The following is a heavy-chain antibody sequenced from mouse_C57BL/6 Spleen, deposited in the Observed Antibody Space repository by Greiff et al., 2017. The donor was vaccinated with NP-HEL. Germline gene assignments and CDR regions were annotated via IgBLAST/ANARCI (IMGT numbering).Heavy chain of an antibody. CDR2: ISSGGSYT. J-gene: IGHJ2*01. Sequence: EVQRVESGGDLVKPGGSLKLSCAASGFTFSSYGMSWVRQTPDKRLEWVATISSGGSYTYYPDSVKGRFTISRDNAKNTLYLQMSSLKSEDTAMYYCARQDGYYLYYFDYWGQGTTLTVSS. CDR1: GFTFSSYG. V-gene: IGHV5-6*01. CDR3: ARQDGYYLYYFDY. D-gene: IGHD2-3*01.